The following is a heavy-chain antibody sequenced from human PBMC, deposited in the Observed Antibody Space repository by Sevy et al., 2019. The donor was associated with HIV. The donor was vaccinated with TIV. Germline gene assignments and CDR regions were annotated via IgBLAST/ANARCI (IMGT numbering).Heavy chain of an antibody. Sequence: GGSLRLSCAASGFTFSSYSMNWVRQAPGKGLEWVSYISGSDNTIYYADSVKGRFTISRDNAKNSLYLQMNNLRAEDTAVYYCARDHVKDGDLGDYYYYAMDVWGQGTSVTVSS. J-gene: IGHJ6*02. CDR1: GFTFSSYS. CDR2: ISGSDNTI. D-gene: IGHD4-17*01. V-gene: IGHV3-48*04. CDR3: ARDHVKDGDLGDYYYYAMDV.